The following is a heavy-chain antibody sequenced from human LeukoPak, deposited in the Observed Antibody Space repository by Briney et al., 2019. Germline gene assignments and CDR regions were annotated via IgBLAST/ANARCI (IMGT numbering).Heavy chain of an antibody. V-gene: IGHV4-39*01. CDR3: ARQAGVRDFDY. D-gene: IGHD3-10*01. CDR1: GDSISNNGYY. J-gene: IGHJ4*02. Sequence: SETLSLTCTVSGDSISNNGYYWGWIRQPPGKGLEWIGSIYYSGSTYYNPSLKRRVTISVDTSKNQFSLKLTSVTAADTAEYYCARQAGVRDFDYWGQGTLVTVSS. CDR2: IYYSGST.